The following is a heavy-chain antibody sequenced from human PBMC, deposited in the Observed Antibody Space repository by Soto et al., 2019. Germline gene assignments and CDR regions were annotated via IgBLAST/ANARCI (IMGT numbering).Heavy chain of an antibody. CDR1: GYTFTSYG. J-gene: IGHJ4*02. V-gene: IGHV1-18*01. D-gene: IGHD1-26*01. CDR2: ISGYNGNT. Sequence: QVQLVQSGAEVKKPGASVKVSCKASGYTFTSYGISWVRQAPGQGLEWMGWISGYNGNTKYAQKLQGRVTMTTDTYPSTDYMELRSLRSDDTAVYFCARDLGGQIVDYWGQGTLVTVSS. CDR3: ARDLGGQIVDY.